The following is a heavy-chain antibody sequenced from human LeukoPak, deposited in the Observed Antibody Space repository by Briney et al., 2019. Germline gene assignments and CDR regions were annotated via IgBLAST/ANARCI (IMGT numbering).Heavy chain of an antibody. CDR3: ARVGGTVVDSRGNFDY. D-gene: IGHD4-23*01. CDR1: GFTFSNYS. CDR2: ISSSSSSK. V-gene: IGHV3-48*04. Sequence: PGGSLRLSCAASGFTFSNYSMNWVRQAPAKGLEWVSYISSSSSSKYYADSVKGRLTISRDNAKNSLYLQMYSVRAEDKAVCDCARVGGTVVDSRGNFDYWGQGTLVTVSS. J-gene: IGHJ4*02.